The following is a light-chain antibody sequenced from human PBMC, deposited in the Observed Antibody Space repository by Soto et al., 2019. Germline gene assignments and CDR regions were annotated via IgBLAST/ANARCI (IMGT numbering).Light chain of an antibody. J-gene: IGKJ3*01. CDR1: QSVSNN. CDR2: GAS. CDR3: QQHNNWPFT. V-gene: IGKV3-15*01. Sequence: EIVMTQSPATLSVSPGERATLSCRASQSVSNNLAWYQQKPGQAPRLLIYGASTRATGIPSRFSGSGSGTEFTLTISSLQSEDFAVYYCQQHNNWPFTFGPGTKVDIK.